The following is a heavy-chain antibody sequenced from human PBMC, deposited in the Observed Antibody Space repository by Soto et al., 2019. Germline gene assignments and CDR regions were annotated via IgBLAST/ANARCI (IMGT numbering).Heavy chain of an antibody. Sequence: QVQLVQSGAEVKKPGASVKVSCKASGYTFTSYGISWVRQAPGQGLEWMGWISAYNGNTNYAQKLQGRVTMTTDTSTSTAYMELRSLRSDDTAVYCCARWFGGYESEDYYGMDVWGQGTTVTVSS. V-gene: IGHV1-18*01. J-gene: IGHJ6*02. CDR1: GYTFTSYG. CDR3: ARWFGGYESEDYYGMDV. CDR2: ISAYNGNT. D-gene: IGHD5-12*01.